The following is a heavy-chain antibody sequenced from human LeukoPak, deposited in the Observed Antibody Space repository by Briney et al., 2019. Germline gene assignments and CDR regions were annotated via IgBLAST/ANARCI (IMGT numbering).Heavy chain of an antibody. CDR1: GFTFSSYW. V-gene: IGHV3-74*01. Sequence: GGSLRLSCAASGFTFSSYWMHWVRQAPGKGLVWVSLISTDGSSTRYADSVKGRFTISRDNARNTLYVQMNSLRAEDTAVYYCARGGSGSSYLVHIWGQGTLVTVSS. J-gene: IGHJ4*02. D-gene: IGHD1-26*01. CDR2: ISTDGSST. CDR3: ARGGSGSSYLVHI.